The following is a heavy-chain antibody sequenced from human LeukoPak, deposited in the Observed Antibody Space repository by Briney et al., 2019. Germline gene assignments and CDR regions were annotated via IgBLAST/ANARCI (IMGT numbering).Heavy chain of an antibody. D-gene: IGHD5-12*01. V-gene: IGHV4-61*01. CDR1: GGSVSNGNYY. CDR2: LYYSGST. CDR3: ARDRVGGYDYAYFDL. J-gene: IGHJ2*01. Sequence: PSETLSLTCTVSGGSVSNGNYYWSWIRQPPGKGLKWIGYLYYSGSTNYNPSLKSRVTISIDTSKNQLSLKLSSVTAADTAVYYCARDRVGGYDYAYFDLWGRGTLVTVSS.